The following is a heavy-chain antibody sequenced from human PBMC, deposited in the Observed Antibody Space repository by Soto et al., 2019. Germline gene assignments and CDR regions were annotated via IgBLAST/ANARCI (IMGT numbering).Heavy chain of an antibody. J-gene: IGHJ4*02. CDR2: IYYGGST. D-gene: IGHD6-6*01. CDR3: GGSSSSENFDY. Sequence: PSETLSLTCTVSGGSISSYYWSWIRQPPGKGLEWIGYIYYGGSTNYNPSLKSRVTISVDTSKNQFSLKLSSVTAADTAVYYCGGSSSSENFDYWGQGTLVTVSS. CDR1: GGSISSYY. V-gene: IGHV4-59*01.